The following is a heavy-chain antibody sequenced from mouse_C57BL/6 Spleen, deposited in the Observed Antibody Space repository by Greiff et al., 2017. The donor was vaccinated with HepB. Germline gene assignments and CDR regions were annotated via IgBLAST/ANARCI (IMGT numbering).Heavy chain of an antibody. J-gene: IGHJ4*01. V-gene: IGHV1-82*01. CDR3: ARPYYEAMDD. D-gene: IGHD1-1*01. Sequence: VQLQQSGPELVKPGASVKISCKASGYAFSSSWMNWVKQRPGKGLEWIGRIYPGDGDTNYNGKFKGKATLTADKSPSTAYMQLSSLTSEESAVYYCARPYYEAMDDWGQGTSVTVSS. CDR2: IYPGDGDT. CDR1: GYAFSSSW.